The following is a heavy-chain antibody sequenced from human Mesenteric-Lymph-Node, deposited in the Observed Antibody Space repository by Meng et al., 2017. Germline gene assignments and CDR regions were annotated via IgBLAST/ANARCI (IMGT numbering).Heavy chain of an antibody. CDR3: ARDPGDGYNLGGLDY. J-gene: IGHJ4*02. CDR2: INHSGST. V-gene: IGHV4-34*01. D-gene: IGHD5-24*01. Sequence: QVPLQQWGGGLLKPSEAPLLTCAVYGGSFSGYYWSWIRQPPGKGLEWIGEINHSGSTNYNPSLKSRVTISVDTSKNQFSLKLSSVTAADTAVYYCARDPGDGYNLGGLDYWGQGTLVTVSS. CDR1: GGSFSGYY.